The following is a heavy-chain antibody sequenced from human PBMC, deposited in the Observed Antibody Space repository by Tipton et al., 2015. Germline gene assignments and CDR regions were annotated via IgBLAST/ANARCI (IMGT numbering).Heavy chain of an antibody. D-gene: IGHD3-10*01. CDR1: GGSISNSNYY. J-gene: IGHJ4*02. CDR2: ISHSGKT. CDR3: ARHKDSGTYPLDY. Sequence: GLVKPSETLSLTCTVSGGSISNSNYYWGWIRQPPGKGLEWIGAISHSGKTYSNPSLESRVTISADTSKNQFSLRLTSVTAADTAIYYCARHKDSGTYPLDYWGQGTLVTVSS. V-gene: IGHV4-39*01.